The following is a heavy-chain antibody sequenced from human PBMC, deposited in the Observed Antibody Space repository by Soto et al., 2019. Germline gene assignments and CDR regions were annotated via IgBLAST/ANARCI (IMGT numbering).Heavy chain of an antibody. D-gene: IGHD2-15*01. V-gene: IGHV1-18*01. Sequence: GASVKVSCKASGYTFTSYGISWVRQAPGQGLEWMGWISAYNGNTNYAQKLQGRVAMTTDTSTSTAYMELRSLRSDDTAVYYCARVEEMVVVVAAADAFDIWGQGPXVTVAS. CDR2: ISAYNGNT. J-gene: IGHJ3*02. CDR1: GYTFTSYG. CDR3: ARVEEMVVVVAAADAFDI.